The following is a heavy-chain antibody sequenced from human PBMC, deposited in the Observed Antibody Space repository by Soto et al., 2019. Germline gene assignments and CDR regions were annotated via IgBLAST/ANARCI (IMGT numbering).Heavy chain of an antibody. J-gene: IGHJ6*02. CDR1: GYTFTGYY. CDR2: INPNSGGT. V-gene: IGHV1-2*04. Sequence: GASVKVSCKXSGYTFTGYYMHWVRQAPGQGLEWMGWINPNSGGTNYAQKFQGWVTMTRDTSISTAYMELSRLRSDDTAVYYCARELRGYVAVSYYYGMDVRGQGTTVTVSS. D-gene: IGHD4-17*01. CDR3: ARELRGYVAVSYYYGMDV.